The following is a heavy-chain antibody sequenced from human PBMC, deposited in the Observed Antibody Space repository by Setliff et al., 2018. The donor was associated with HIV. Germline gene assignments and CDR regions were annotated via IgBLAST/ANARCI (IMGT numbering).Heavy chain of an antibody. J-gene: IGHJ4*02. CDR2: SKGKADGETT. Sequence: GESLKISCAASGSMFTYAWLSWVRQAPGKGLEWVGRSKGKADGETTDYATPVKGRFIISRDYSENTLFLQMNDLKIEDTGVYYCATESRLLAGGSYPFDNWGQGTLVTVSS. D-gene: IGHD1-26*01. CDR1: GSMFTYAW. V-gene: IGHV3-15*01. CDR3: ATESRLLAGGSYPFDN.